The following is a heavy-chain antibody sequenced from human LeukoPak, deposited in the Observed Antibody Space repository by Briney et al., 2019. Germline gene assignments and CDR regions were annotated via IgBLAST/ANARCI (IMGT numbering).Heavy chain of an antibody. J-gene: IGHJ4*02. CDR3: AKDPFETGDSEASDY. V-gene: IGHV3-21*01. CDR2: ISSSSGYI. CDR1: GFTFSSYS. Sequence: PGGSLRLSCAASGFTFSSYSMNWVRQAPGKGLEWVSSISSSSGYIYYADSVKGRFTISRDNSKNTLYLQMNSLRAEDTAVYYCAKDPFETGDSEASDYWGQGTLVTVSS. D-gene: IGHD6-13*01.